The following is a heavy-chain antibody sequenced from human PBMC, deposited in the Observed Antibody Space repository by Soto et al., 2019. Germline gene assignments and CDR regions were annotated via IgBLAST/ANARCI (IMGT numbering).Heavy chain of an antibody. V-gene: IGHV1-3*01. J-gene: IGHJ2*01. CDR3: VRQNNPYSYIDL. D-gene: IGHD1-1*01. CDR1: AYTFTRYA. Sequence: ASVKVSCKPSAYTFTRYAIHWVRQAPGQRLEWMAWINPANGYTKYSQKFQDRVTVTRDTSASTVYMELTSLRSEDTAVYFCVRQNNPYSYIDLWGRGTLVTVPS. CDR2: INPANGYT.